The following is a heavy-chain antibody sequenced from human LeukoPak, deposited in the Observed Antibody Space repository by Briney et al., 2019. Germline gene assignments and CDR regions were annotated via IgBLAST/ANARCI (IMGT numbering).Heavy chain of an antibody. J-gene: IGHJ4*02. Sequence: SETLSLTCTVPGGSISSYYWSWIRQPPGKGLEWIGYIYYSGSTNYNPSLKSRVTISVDTSKNQFSLKLSSVTAADTAVYYCARGLLDYGDYHFDYWGQGTLVTVSS. D-gene: IGHD4-17*01. CDR2: IYYSGST. CDR3: ARGLLDYGDYHFDY. CDR1: GGSISSYY. V-gene: IGHV4-59*01.